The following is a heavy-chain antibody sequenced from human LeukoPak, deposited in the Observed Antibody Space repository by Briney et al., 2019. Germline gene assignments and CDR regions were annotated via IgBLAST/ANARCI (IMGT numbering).Heavy chain of an antibody. CDR2: ISSSSSTI. CDR1: GFTFSSYS. Sequence: GGSLRLSCAASGFTFSSYSMNWVRQAPGKGLEWVSYISSSSSTIYYADSVKGRFTISRDNAKNSLYLQMNSLRAEDTAVYYCARSRGTMVHDYWGQGTLVTVSS. J-gene: IGHJ4*02. V-gene: IGHV3-48*04. CDR3: ARSRGTMVHDY. D-gene: IGHD3-10*01.